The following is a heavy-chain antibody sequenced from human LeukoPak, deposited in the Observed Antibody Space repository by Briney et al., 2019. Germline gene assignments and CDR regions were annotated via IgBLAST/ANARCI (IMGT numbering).Heavy chain of an antibody. CDR1: GFTFSSYS. CDR3: ARAPRADFWSGYYFDY. Sequence: GGSLRLSCAASGFTFSSYSMNWVRQAPGKGLEWVSSISSSSSYIYYADSVKGRFTISRDNAKNSLYLQMNSLRAEYTAVYYCARAPRADFWSGYYFDYWGQGTLVTVSS. CDR2: ISSSSSYI. D-gene: IGHD3-3*01. V-gene: IGHV3-21*01. J-gene: IGHJ4*02.